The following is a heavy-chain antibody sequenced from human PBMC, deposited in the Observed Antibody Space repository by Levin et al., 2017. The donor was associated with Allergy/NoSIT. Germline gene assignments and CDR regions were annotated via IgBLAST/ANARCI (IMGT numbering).Heavy chain of an antibody. D-gene: IGHD3-10*01. J-gene: IGHJ4*02. Sequence: PSASVKVSCKASGYTFTGYYMHWVRQAPGQGLEWMGWINPNSGGTNYAQKFQGRVTMTRDTSISTAYMELSRLRSDDTAVYYCARDPSLHYYGSGSRSYYFDYWGQGTLVTVSS. V-gene: IGHV1-2*02. CDR3: ARDPSLHYYGSGSRSYYFDY. CDR1: GYTFTGYY. CDR2: INPNSGGT.